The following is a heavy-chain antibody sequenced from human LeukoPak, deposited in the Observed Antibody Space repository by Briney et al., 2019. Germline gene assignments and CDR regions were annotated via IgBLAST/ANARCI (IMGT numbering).Heavy chain of an antibody. CDR3: ARTTMVRGVTRHFDY. D-gene: IGHD3-10*01. CDR2: IYPGDSDT. V-gene: IGHV5-51*01. J-gene: IGHJ4*02. Sequence: GESLKISCRGSGYSFTSYWIGWVRQMPGKGLEWMGIIYPGDSDTRYSPSFQGQVTISADKSISTAYLQWSSLKASDTAMYYCARTTMVRGVTRHFDYWGQGTLVTVSS. CDR1: GYSFTSYW.